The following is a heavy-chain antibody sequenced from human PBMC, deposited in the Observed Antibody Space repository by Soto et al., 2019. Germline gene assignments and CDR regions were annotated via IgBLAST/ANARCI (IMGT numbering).Heavy chain of an antibody. Sequence: QEQLVESGGGVVQPGTSLRLSCTASGFSFSTYAMYWVRQAPGKGLEWVAIISYDGSNAQYADSVKGRFTVARDNSKNTLYLQMHSLTAEDTAVYYWARDGGGFGELLLNSYDAFDLWGQGKLVTVSS. V-gene: IGHV3-30*04. D-gene: IGHD3-10*01. J-gene: IGHJ3*01. CDR2: ISYDGSNA. CDR1: GFSFSTYA. CDR3: ARDGGGFGELLLNSYDAFDL.